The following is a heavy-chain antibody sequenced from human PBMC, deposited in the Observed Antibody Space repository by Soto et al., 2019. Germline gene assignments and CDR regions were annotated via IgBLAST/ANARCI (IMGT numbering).Heavy chain of an antibody. Sequence: GGSLRLSCAASGFTFSSYGMHWVRQAPGKGLEWVAVISYDGSNKYYADSVKGRFTISRDNSKNTLYLQMNSLRAEDTAVYYCAKDFRDPYYYYGMDVWGQGTTVTVSS. J-gene: IGHJ6*02. CDR1: GFTFSSYG. CDR2: ISYDGSNK. V-gene: IGHV3-30*18. CDR3: AKDFRDPYYYYGMDV.